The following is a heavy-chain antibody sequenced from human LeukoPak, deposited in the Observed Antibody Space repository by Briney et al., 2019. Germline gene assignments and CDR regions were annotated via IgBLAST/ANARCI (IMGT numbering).Heavy chain of an antibody. D-gene: IGHD3-10*01. J-gene: IGHJ4*02. CDR3: AREWHYYGSGDFDY. CDR1: GYTFTSYA. Sequence: ASVKVSCKASGYTFTSYAMHWVRQAPGQRLEWMGWINAGNGNTKYSQKFQGRVTITRGTSASTAYMELSSLRSEDTAVYYCAREWHYYGSGDFDYWGQGTLVTVSS. V-gene: IGHV1-3*01. CDR2: INAGNGNT.